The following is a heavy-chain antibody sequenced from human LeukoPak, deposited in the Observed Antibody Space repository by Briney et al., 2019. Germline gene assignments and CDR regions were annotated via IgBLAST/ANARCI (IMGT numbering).Heavy chain of an antibody. D-gene: IGHD3-10*01. V-gene: IGHV4-39*07. CDR1: GGSISSSSYY. Sequence: SETLSLTCTVSGGSISSSSYYWGWVRQPPGKGLEWIGNIYYSGSTYYNPSLKSRVTISVDTSKNQFSLKLSSVTAADTAVYYCARANYYGTPGPADYWGQGTLVTVSS. J-gene: IGHJ4*02. CDR3: ARANYYGTPGPADY. CDR2: IYYSGST.